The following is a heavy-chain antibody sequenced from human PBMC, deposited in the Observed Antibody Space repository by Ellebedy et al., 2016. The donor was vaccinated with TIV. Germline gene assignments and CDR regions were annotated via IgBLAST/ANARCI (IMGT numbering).Heavy chain of an antibody. J-gene: IGHJ6*02. CDR3: AREAAAAITVGMDV. D-gene: IGHD6-13*01. Sequence: SETLSLTCTVSGGSISSYYWSWIRQPAGKGLEWIGRIYTSGSTNYNLSLKSRVTMSVDTSKNQFSLKLSSVTAADTAVYYCAREAAAAITVGMDVWGQGTTVTVSS. CDR1: GGSISSYY. CDR2: IYTSGST. V-gene: IGHV4-4*07.